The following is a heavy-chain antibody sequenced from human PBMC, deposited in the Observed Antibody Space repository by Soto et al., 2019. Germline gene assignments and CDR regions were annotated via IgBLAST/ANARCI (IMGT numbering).Heavy chain of an antibody. Sequence: AASVKVSCKASGGTFSSYAISWVRQAPGQGLEWMGGIIPIFGTANYAQKFQGRVTITADESTSTAYMELSSLRSEDTAVYYCARGLAPQQLVPFDYWGQGTLGTVSS. CDR1: GGTFSSYA. J-gene: IGHJ4*02. CDR2: IIPIFGTA. V-gene: IGHV1-69*13. CDR3: ARGLAPQQLVPFDY. D-gene: IGHD6-13*01.